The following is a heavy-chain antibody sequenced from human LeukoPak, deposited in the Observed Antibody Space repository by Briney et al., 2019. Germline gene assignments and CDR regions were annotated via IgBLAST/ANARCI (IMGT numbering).Heavy chain of an antibody. CDR3: VKTPRELVTIDY. V-gene: IGHV3-64D*06. CDR1: GFTFSGYA. J-gene: IGHJ4*02. Sequence: SGGSLRLSCSASGFTFSGYAMHWVRQAPGKGLEYVSRISSNGYSTYYADSVKGRFTISRDNSKNTLHLQMSSLRAEDTAVYYCVKTPRELVTIDYWGQGTLVTVSS. CDR2: ISSNGYST. D-gene: IGHD6-13*01.